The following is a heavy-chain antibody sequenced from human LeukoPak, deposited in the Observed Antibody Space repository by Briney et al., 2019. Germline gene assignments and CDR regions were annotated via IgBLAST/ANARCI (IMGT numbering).Heavy chain of an antibody. CDR3: AKDRGI. CDR1: GFTFSSYG. CDR2: ISGGGGTT. J-gene: IGHJ3*02. Sequence: PGGSLRLSCAASGFTFSSYGMHWVRQAPGKGLEWVSGISGGGGTTYYADSVKGRFTISRDNSKNTLFLQMNSLRVEDTAVYYCAKDRGIWGQGTMVTVSS. V-gene: IGHV3-23*01.